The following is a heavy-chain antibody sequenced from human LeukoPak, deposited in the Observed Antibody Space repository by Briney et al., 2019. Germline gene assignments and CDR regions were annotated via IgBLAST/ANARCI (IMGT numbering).Heavy chain of an antibody. J-gene: IGHJ4*02. Sequence: SETLSLTCTVSGGSISSYYWSWIRQPPGKGQEWIGYIYYSGSTNYNPSLKSRVTISVDTSKTQFSLKLSSVTAADTAVYYCARAPGYSSGWYDYWGQGTLVTVSS. CDR1: GGSISSYY. D-gene: IGHD6-19*01. V-gene: IGHV4-59*01. CDR3: ARAPGYSSGWYDY. CDR2: IYYSGST.